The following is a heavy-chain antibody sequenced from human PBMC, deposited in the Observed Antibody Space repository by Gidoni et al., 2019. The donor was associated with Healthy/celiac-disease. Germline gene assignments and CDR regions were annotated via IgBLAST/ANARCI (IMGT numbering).Heavy chain of an antibody. Sequence: EVQLLESGGGLVQPGGSLRLSCAASGFTFSRYAMSWVRQAPGKGLGGVSVISGGGVSTNSADSVTGRFTFSSDNSKTPLYLQMNSRSAEDTALYYCAKVRPRTTVVTPFDYWGQGPLVTVSS. CDR2: ISGGGVST. CDR1: GFTFSRYA. D-gene: IGHD4-17*01. CDR3: AKVRPRTTVVTPFDY. V-gene: IGHV3-23*01. J-gene: IGHJ4*02.